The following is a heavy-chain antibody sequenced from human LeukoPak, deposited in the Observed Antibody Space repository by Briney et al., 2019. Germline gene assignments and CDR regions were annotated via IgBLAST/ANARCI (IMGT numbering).Heavy chain of an antibody. CDR2: ISSSSSTI. J-gene: IGHJ4*02. V-gene: IGHV3-48*01. Sequence: GRSLRLSCAASGFTFSSYSMNWVRQAPGKGLEWVSYISSSSSTIYYADSVKGRFTISRDNAKNSLYLQMNSLRAEDTAVYYCARNMVRGVIFFGYWGQGTLVTVSS. CDR1: GFTFSSYS. CDR3: ARNMVRGVIFFGY. D-gene: IGHD3-10*01.